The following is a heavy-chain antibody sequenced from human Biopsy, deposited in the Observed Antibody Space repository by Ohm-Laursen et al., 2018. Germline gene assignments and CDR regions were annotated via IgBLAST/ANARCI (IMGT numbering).Heavy chain of an antibody. CDR1: GKTFSDYQ. V-gene: IGHV4-34*08. D-gene: IGHD2-15*01. CDR3: GNEVHGRDY. J-gene: IGHJ4*02. CDR2: INQAGTT. Sequence: GTLSLTCVVFGKTFSDYQWSWIRQPPGKGLEWIGQINQAGTTNYNPSLKSRVSISADASKYEFSLRLTSVTAADTAVYLCGNEVHGRDYWGLGAQVTASS.